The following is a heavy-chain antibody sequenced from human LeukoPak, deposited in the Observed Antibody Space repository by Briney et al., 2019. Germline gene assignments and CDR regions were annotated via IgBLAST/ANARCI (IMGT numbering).Heavy chain of an antibody. CDR3: LKKGSDRSPYFFDY. V-gene: IGHV3-30*18. Sequence: GGSLRLSCEASGFTFSDYTMNWVRQAPGKGLERGAAISKDGGEKYYAESVKGRSTISRETYKNTVYLEMNNLSSEDAAAYYCLKKGSDRSPYFFDYWGQVTLVSVST. J-gene: IGHJ4*02. D-gene: IGHD3-22*01. CDR2: ISKDGGEK. CDR1: GFTFSDYT.